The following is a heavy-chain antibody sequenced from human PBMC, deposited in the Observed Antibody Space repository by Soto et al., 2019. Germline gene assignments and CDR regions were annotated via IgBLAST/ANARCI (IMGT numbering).Heavy chain of an antibody. CDR1: GFTFSSYA. J-gene: IGHJ3*02. CDR2: ISGSGGST. Sequence: EVQLLESGGGLVQPGGSLRLSCAASGFTFSSYAMSWVRQAPGKGLEWVSAISGSGGSTYYADSVKGRFTISRDNSKNTLYLQLNSLRAEDTAVYYCTASGGWYNAFDIWGQGTMVTVSS. CDR3: TASGGWYNAFDI. V-gene: IGHV3-23*01. D-gene: IGHD6-19*01.